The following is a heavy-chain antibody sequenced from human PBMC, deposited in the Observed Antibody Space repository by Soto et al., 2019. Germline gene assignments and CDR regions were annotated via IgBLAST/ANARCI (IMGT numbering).Heavy chain of an antibody. V-gene: IGHV1-69*12. CDR3: ARSGYGSGWYSWPELFDY. CDR2: IIPIFGTA. Sequence: QVQLVQSGAEVKKPGSSVKVSCKASGGTFSSYAISWVRQAPGQGLEWMGGIIPIFGTANYAQKFQGRVTITADESTRTAYSELSSLRSENTAVYYCARSGYGSGWYSWPELFDYWGQGTLVTVSS. CDR1: GGTFSSYA. J-gene: IGHJ4*02. D-gene: IGHD6-19*01.